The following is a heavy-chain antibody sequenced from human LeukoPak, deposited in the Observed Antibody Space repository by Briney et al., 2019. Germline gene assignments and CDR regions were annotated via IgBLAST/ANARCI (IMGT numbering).Heavy chain of an antibody. J-gene: IGHJ1*01. V-gene: IGHV3-7*01. CDR3: ATYSSSNGREFQY. CDR1: GSSFSNYW. Sequence: GGSLRLSCEASGSSFSNYWMSWVRQAPGKGLEWVANIQQHGSETYYVDSVKGRFTISRDNAKNSLYLQMNSLRAEDTAVYYCATYSSSNGREFQYWGQGTLVTVSS. CDR2: IQQHGSET. D-gene: IGHD2-2*01.